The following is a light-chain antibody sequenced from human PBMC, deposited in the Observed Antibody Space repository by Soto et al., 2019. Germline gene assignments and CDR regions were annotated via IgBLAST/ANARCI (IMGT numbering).Light chain of an antibody. Sequence: EIVLTQSPATLSLSPGERATLSCRASQSVSNYLSWYQQKPGRAPRLLIYDASNRATGIPARFSGSGSGTDFTLTISSLDPEDYAVYYCQQRRRTFGQGTKLEIK. CDR2: DAS. V-gene: IGKV3-11*01. J-gene: IGKJ2*01. CDR1: QSVSNY. CDR3: QQRRRT.